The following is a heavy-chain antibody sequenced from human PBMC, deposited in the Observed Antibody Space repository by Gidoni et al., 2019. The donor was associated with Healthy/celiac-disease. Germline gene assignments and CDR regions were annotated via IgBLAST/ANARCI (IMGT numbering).Heavy chain of an antibody. CDR1: GSTFSRYS. J-gene: IGHJ4*02. CDR2: ISSSSSYI. D-gene: IGHD3-22*01. CDR3: ARDLGGRDYDSNSPDAY. Sequence: EVQLVESGGGLVKPGGSLRPSCAPSGSTFSRYSMNWVRQAPGKGVEWVSSISSSSSYIYYADSVKGRFTISRDNAKNSLSLQMNSLRAEDTAVYYCARDLGGRDYDSNSPDAYWGQGALVTVSS. V-gene: IGHV3-21*01.